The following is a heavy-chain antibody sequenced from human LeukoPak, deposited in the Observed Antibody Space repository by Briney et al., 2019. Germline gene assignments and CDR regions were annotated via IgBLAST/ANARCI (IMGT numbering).Heavy chain of an antibody. CDR2: TKQDRSDK. D-gene: IGHD6-13*01. V-gene: IGHV3-7*01. Sequence: GGSLRLSCAAAGFPSSSYWMSWVRQAPGKGLEWVANTKQDRSDKYYVDSVKGRFTISRDNAKNSLYLQMNSLRTEDTAVYYCAKDRAAGVNDAFDIWGQGTMVTVSS. CDR1: GFPSSSYW. J-gene: IGHJ3*02. CDR3: AKDRAAGVNDAFDI.